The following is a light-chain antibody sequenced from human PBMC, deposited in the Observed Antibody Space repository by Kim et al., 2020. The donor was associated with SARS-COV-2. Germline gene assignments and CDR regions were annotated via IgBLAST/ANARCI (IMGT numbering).Light chain of an antibody. V-gene: IGLV3-19*01. CDR1: SLRSYY. CDR2: GKN. Sequence: SSELTQDHAVSVALGQTVRITCQGDSLRSYYASWYQQKPGQAPVLVIYGKNNRPSGIPDRFSGSSSGNTASLTITGAQAEDEADYYCNSRDSSGNHHYVF. J-gene: IGLJ1*01. CDR3: NSRDSSGNHHYV.